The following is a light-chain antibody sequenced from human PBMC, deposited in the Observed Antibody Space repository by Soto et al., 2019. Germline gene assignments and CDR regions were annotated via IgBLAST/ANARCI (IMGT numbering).Light chain of an antibody. Sequence: QSALTKPASLSGSPGQSITISCTGTSSDVGGYNYVSWYQQHPGKAPKLVIYDVSNRPSGVSNRFSGSKSGNTASLTISGLQAEDEADYYCNSYTSSSTYVFGTGTKVTVL. CDR1: SSDVGGYNY. J-gene: IGLJ1*01. V-gene: IGLV2-14*01. CDR2: DVS. CDR3: NSYTSSSTYV.